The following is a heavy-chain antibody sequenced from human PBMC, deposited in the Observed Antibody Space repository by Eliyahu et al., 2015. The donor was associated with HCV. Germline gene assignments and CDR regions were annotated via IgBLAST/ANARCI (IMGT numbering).Heavy chain of an antibody. CDR3: TTDPTYSSSSGRPPNWFDP. CDR1: GFTFSXAW. V-gene: IGHV3-15*07. CDR2: IKSKTDGGTT. Sequence: EVQLVESGGGLVKPGGSLRLSCAASGFTFSXAWXXWVRQAXGKGXEWVGRIKSKTDGGTTDYAAPVKGRFTISRDDSKNTLYLQMNSLKTEDTAVYYCTTDPTYSSSSGRPPNWFDPWGQGTLVTVSS. J-gene: IGHJ5*02. D-gene: IGHD6-6*01.